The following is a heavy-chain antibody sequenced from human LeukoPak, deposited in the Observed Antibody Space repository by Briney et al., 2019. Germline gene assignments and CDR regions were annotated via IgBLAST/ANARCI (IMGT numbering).Heavy chain of an antibody. V-gene: IGHV4-30-4*01. CDR2: IYYSGST. D-gene: IGHD2-15*01. CDR1: GGSISSGDYY. CDR3: ARGPDCSGGSCYPDY. J-gene: IGHJ4*02. Sequence: SQTLSLTCTVSGGSISSGDYYWSWIRQPQGKGLEWIGYIYYSGSTYYNPSLKSRVTISVDTSKNQFSLKLSSVTAADTAVYYCARGPDCSGGSCYPDYWGQGTLVTVSS.